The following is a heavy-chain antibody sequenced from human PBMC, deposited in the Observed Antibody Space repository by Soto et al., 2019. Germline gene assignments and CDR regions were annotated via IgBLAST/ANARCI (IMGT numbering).Heavy chain of an antibody. CDR3: TTDIGMGGYYYHDTGYWDSTDH. J-gene: IGHJ4*02. Sequence: PGGSLRLSCAASGFTFTNAWMSWVRQAPGKGLQWVGHIKSNGDGGTTDYAAPVKGRFSISREDSKNMLYLQMTSLKTEDTAMYYCTTDIGMGGYYYHDTGYWDSTDHWGQGTLVTVSS. CDR1: GFTFTNAW. D-gene: IGHD3-22*01. CDR2: IKSNGDGGTT. V-gene: IGHV3-15*01.